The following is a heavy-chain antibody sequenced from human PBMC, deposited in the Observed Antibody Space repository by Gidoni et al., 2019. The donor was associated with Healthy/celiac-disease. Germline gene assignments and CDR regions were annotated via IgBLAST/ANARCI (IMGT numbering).Heavy chain of an antibody. CDR2: ISGSGGST. J-gene: IGHJ6*02. Sequence: GKGLEWVSAISGSGGSTYYADSVKGRFTISRDNSKNTLYLQMNSLRAEDTAVYYCAKTLTSRGDDYGDYNYYYYYYGMDVWGQGTTVTVSS. D-gene: IGHD4-17*01. CDR3: AKTLTSRGDDYGDYNYYYYYYGMDV. V-gene: IGHV3-23*01.